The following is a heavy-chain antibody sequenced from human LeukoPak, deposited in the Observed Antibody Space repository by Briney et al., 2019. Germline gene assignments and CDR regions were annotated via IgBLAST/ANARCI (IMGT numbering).Heavy chain of an antibody. CDR1: GGTLSSYA. Sequence: GASVKVSCKASGGTLSSYAISWVRQAPGQGLEWMGRIIPTLGIANYAQKFQGRVTITADKSTSTAYMELSSLRSEDTAVYYCASGYSSSWYGYYYYYMDVWGKGTTVTVSS. V-gene: IGHV1-69*10. CDR2: IIPTLGIA. CDR3: ASGYSSSWYGYYYYYMDV. J-gene: IGHJ6*03. D-gene: IGHD6-13*01.